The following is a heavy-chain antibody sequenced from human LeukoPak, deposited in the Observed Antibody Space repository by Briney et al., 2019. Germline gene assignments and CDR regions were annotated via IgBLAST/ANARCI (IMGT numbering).Heavy chain of an antibody. J-gene: IGHJ4*02. Sequence: SGTLSLTCTVSGGSISSSSYYWGWIRQPPGKGLEWIGSIYYSGSTYYNPSLKSRVTISVDTSKNQFSLKLSSVTAADTAVYYCARHSGSYLFTTLFDYWGQGTLVTVSS. CDR1: GGSISSSSYY. D-gene: IGHD1-26*01. CDR2: IYYSGST. CDR3: ARHSGSYLFTTLFDY. V-gene: IGHV4-39*01.